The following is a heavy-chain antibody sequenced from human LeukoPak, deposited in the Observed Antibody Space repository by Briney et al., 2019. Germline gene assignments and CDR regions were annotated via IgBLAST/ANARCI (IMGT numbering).Heavy chain of an antibody. V-gene: IGHV1-46*01. CDR1: GGTFSSYA. Sequence: ASVKVSCKASGGTFSSYAISWVRQAPGQGLEWMGGINPSGGSTSYAQKFQGRLTMTRDTSTSTVYMELSSLRSEDTAVYYCARDRGGGYYFDYWGQGTLVTVSS. CDR2: INPSGGST. CDR3: ARDRGGGYYFDY. J-gene: IGHJ4*02. D-gene: IGHD3-16*01.